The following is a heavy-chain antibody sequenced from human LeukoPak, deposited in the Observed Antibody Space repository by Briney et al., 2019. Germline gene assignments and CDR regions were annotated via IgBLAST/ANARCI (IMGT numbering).Heavy chain of an antibody. V-gene: IGHV4-39*01. D-gene: IGHD6-13*01. CDR3: ARQGYSSSSSFDY. Sequence: SETLSLTCTVSGGSISSSSYYWGWIRQPPGKGVEWIGSIYYSGSTYYNPSLKSRVTISVDTSKNQFSLKLSSVTAADTAVYYCARQGYSSSSSFDYWGQGTLVTVSS. CDR1: GGSISSSSYY. CDR2: IYYSGST. J-gene: IGHJ4*02.